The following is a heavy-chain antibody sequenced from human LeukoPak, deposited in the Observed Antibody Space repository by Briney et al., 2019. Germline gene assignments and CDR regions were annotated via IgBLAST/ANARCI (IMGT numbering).Heavy chain of an antibody. J-gene: IGHJ4*02. CDR3: AVAYYDYVWGSYRLDY. D-gene: IGHD3-16*02. V-gene: IGHV1-69*13. CDR1: GGTXSSYA. CDR2: SIPIFGTA. Sequence: SVKVSCKASGGTXSSYAISWVRQAPGQGLEWMGGSIPIFGTANYAQKFQGRVTITADESTSTAYMELSSLRSEDTAVYYCAVAYYDYVWGSYRLDYWGQGTLVTVSS.